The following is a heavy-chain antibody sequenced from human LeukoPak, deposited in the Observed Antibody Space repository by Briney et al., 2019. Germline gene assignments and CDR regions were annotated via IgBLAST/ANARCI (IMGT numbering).Heavy chain of an antibody. CDR1: GFTFSNYA. J-gene: IGHJ4*02. CDR2: ISSGGTYE. D-gene: IGHD3-10*01. V-gene: IGHV3-30*01. CDR3: ARDSTYYYDSGSSGPHCFDN. Sequence: GGSLRLSCAASGFTFSNYAMHWVRQAPGKGLEWVSLISSGGTYEYYADSVKGRFTISRDNSKNTLYLQLNSLRAEDTAVYYCARDSTYYYDSGSSGPHCFDNWGQGTLVTVSS.